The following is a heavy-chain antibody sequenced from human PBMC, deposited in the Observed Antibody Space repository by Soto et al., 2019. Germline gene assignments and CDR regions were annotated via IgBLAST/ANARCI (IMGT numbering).Heavy chain of an antibody. V-gene: IGHV3-33*01. CDR3: ARAQSSGNYYSDY. Sequence: QVQLVESGGGVVQPGRSLRLSCAASGFTFSSYAMHWVRQAPGKGLEWVAVIWYDGTNKYYVDSVKGRFTISSDNSKNTLYLQMSSLRAEDTAVYYCARAQSSGNYYSDYWGQGTLVTVSS. J-gene: IGHJ4*02. CDR1: GFTFSSYA. CDR2: IWYDGTNK. D-gene: IGHD1-26*01.